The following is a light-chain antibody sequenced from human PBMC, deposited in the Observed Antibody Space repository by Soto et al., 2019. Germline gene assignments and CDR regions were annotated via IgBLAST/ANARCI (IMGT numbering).Light chain of an antibody. J-gene: IGKJ1*01. V-gene: IGKV3-20*01. CDR3: QQYGSSPRT. CDR1: QTISSN. CDR2: GAS. Sequence: IVLTQSPATLSVSPGERATLSCRASQTISSNFAWYQQKPGQAPRLLIYGASSRATGIPDRFSGSGSGTDFTLTISRLEPEDFAVYYCQQYGSSPRTFGQGTKVDIK.